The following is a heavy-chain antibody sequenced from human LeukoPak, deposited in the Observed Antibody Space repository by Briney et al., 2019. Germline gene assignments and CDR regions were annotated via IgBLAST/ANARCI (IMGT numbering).Heavy chain of an antibody. J-gene: IGHJ4*02. D-gene: IGHD3-16*01. CDR2: INQSGFT. V-gene: IGHV4-34*01. CDR1: GGSFSGFY. CDR3: ARGAPTGFGY. Sequence: SETLSLTCAVYGGSFSGFYWSWIRQPPGKGLEWVGEINQSGFTKYNPSLKSRVTISVDTSKNQFSLKLTSVTAADTAVYYCARGAPTGFGYWGQGTLVTVSS.